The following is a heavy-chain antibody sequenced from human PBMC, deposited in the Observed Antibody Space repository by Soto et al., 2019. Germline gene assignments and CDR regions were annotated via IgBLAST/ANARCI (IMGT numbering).Heavy chain of an antibody. CDR2: IIPLFGTA. V-gene: IGHV1-69*13. Sequence: SVKVSCKASGGTFSNYGISWVRQAPGQGLEWMGEIIPLFGTANYAQKFQGRVTITADESTTTAYMELSSLRSEDTAVYCYASGNPATFGGITVYYYYGMDVGGQATTVTVSS. J-gene: IGHJ6*02. D-gene: IGHD3-16*02. CDR1: GGTFSNYG. CDR3: ASGNPATFGGITVYYYYGMDV.